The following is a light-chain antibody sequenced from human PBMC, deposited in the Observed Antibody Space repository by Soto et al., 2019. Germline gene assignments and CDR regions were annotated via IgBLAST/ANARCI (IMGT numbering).Light chain of an antibody. Sequence: VLLTQSPGTLSLSPGERATLSCRASQTVTRNYLAWHQQKPGQTPRLLVYGASSRATGIPDRFSGSGSGTDFTLTISRLEPEDFAVYYCQQYNNWPWTFGQGTKVDIK. CDR1: QTVTRNY. J-gene: IGKJ1*01. CDR2: GAS. CDR3: QQYNNWPWT. V-gene: IGKV3-20*01.